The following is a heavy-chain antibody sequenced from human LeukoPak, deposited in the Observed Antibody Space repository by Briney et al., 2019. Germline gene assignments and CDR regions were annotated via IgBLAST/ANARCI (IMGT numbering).Heavy chain of an antibody. CDR3: ARGRTRSSTSCLGY. D-gene: IGHD2-2*01. J-gene: IGHJ4*02. CDR2: MNPNSGNT. CDR1: GYTFTSYD. V-gene: IGHV1-8*03. Sequence: ASVKVSCKASGYTFTSYDINWVRQATGQGLEWMGWMNPNSGNTSYAQKFQGRVTITRNTSISTAYMELSSLRSDDTAVYYCARGRTRSSTSCLGYWGQGTLVTVSS.